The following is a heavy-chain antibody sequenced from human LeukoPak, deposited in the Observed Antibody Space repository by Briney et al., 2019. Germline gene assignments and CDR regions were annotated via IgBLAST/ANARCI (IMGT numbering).Heavy chain of an antibody. D-gene: IGHD3-3*02. V-gene: IGHV3-49*04. Sequence: GGSLRLSCRTSGFTFGDYAMSWVRQAPGTGLEWVGFIRSKRYTGTTEYAASVKGRFTISRDDSKSIAYLEMNSLKIEDTAVYFCSRAIRVALPDIKYYFDYWDQGTLVTVSS. CDR1: GFTFGDYA. CDR3: SRAIRVALPDIKYYFDY. CDR2: IRSKRYTGTT. J-gene: IGHJ4*02.